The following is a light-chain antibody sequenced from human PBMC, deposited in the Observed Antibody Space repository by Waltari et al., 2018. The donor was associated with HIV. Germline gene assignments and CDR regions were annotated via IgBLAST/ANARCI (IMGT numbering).Light chain of an antibody. Sequence: QSVLTQPPSVSGAPGQRVPIPCPGSSSSTGAGSDVHWYQQLPGTAPRLLIYDNTIRPSGVPDRFSGSKSGTSASLAIAGLQDEDEAVYYCQSYDRSLSVWVFGGGTKVTVL. CDR1: SSSTGAGSD. CDR2: DNT. J-gene: IGLJ3*02. CDR3: QSYDRSLSVWV. V-gene: IGLV1-40*01.